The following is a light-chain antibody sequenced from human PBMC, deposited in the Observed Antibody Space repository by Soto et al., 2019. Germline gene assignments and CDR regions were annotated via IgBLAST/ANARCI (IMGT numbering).Light chain of an antibody. CDR3: QQYASSRT. CDR1: QSVSSSS. CDR2: GAS. V-gene: IGKV3-20*01. J-gene: IGKJ1*01. Sequence: EIVLTHSPGTLSLSPGERATLSCRASQSVSSSSLAWYQQKPGQAPRLLIYGASSRATGIPDRFSGSGSGTDFTLTISRLEPEDFAVYYCQQYASSRTFGQGTKVDIK.